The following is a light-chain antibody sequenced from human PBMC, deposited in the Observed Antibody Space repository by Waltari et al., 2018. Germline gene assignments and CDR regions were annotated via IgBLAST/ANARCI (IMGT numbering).Light chain of an antibody. J-gene: IGLJ1*01. V-gene: IGLV2-14*03. CDR2: DVI. Sequence: QSALTQPASVSGSPGQSITISCTGTSSDVGSYNYVPWYQHHPGKAPKLMISDVINRPSGVSNRFSGSKSGNTASLTISGLQAEDEADYYCNSYASSSTRVFGTGTKVTVL. CDR1: SSDVGSYNY. CDR3: NSYASSSTRV.